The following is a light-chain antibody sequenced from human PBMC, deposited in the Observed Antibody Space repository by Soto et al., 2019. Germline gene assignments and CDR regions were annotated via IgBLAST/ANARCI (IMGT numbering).Light chain of an antibody. CDR2: DVS. CDR1: SSDVGAYNY. J-gene: IGLJ1*01. V-gene: IGLV2-14*03. Sequence: QSVLTXPASVSGSPGQSITISCTGTSSDVGAYNYVSWYQQHPGKAPKLMIYDVSSRPSGVSNRFSGSKSGNTASLTISGLQAEDEADYYCSSYTSGSTYVFGTGTKVTV. CDR3: SSYTSGSTYV.